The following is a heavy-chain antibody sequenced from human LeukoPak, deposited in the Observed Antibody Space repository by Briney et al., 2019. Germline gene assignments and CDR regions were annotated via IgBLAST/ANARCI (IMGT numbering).Heavy chain of an antibody. CDR1: GYTFTSYD. V-gene: IGHV1-8*01. D-gene: IGHD1-14*01. Sequence: ASVKASCKASGYTFTSYDINWVRQATGQGLEWMGWMNPNSGNTGYAQNFQGRVTMTRNTSISTAYMELSSLRSEDTAVYYCARVGITELDYWGQGTLVTVSS. CDR2: MNPNSGNT. J-gene: IGHJ4*02. CDR3: ARVGITELDY.